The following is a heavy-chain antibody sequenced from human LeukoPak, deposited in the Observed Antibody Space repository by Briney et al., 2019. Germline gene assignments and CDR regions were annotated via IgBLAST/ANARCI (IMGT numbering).Heavy chain of an antibody. CDR2: IYPGDSDT. CDR1: GYSFTSYW. V-gene: IGHV5-51*01. D-gene: IGHD7-27*01. Sequence: GGSLKISCKGSGYSFTSYWIGWVRQMPGKGLEWMGIIYPGDSDTRYSPSFQGQVTISADKSISTAYLQWSSLKASDTAMYYCARLGLTGDYYYGMDVWGQGTTVTVSS. CDR3: ARLGLTGDYYYGMDV. J-gene: IGHJ6*02.